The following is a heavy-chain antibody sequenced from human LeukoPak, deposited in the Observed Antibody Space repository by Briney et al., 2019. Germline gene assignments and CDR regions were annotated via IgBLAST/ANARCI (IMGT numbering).Heavy chain of an antibody. J-gene: IGHJ4*02. V-gene: IGHV3-74*01. Sequence: PGGSLRLSCAAPGFTFISYWMHWVRQAPGKGLVWVSRINSDGSSTNYADSVKGRVTISRDNAKNTLYLQMNSLRAEDTGVYYCARALGGYDDYWGQGTLVTVSS. D-gene: IGHD5-12*01. CDR2: INSDGSST. CDR1: GFTFISYW. CDR3: ARALGGYDDY.